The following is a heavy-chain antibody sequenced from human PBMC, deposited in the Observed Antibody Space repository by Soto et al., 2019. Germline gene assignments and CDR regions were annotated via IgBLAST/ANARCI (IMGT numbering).Heavy chain of an antibody. CDR2: INPNSGGT. CDR3: ARDMKYYDFWSGYPTSYYYGMDV. J-gene: IGHJ6*02. V-gene: IGHV1-2*04. Sequence: ASVKVSCKASGYTFTGYYMHWVRQAPGQGLEWMGWINPNSGGTNYAQKFQGWVTMTRDTSISTAYMELSRLRSDDTAVYYCARDMKYYDFWSGYPTSYYYGMDVWGQGT. D-gene: IGHD3-3*01. CDR1: GYTFTGYY.